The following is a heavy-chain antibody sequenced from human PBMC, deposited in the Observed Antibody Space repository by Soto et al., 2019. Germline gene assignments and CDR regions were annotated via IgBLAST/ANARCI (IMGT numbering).Heavy chain of an antibody. CDR1: GFTFSNAW. Sequence: GGSLRLSCAASGFTFSNAWMSWVRQAPGKGLEWVGRKSKTDGGTTDYAAPVKGRFTISRDDSKNTLYLQMNSLKTEDTAVYYCTTSVTNGTYYGDYLYDYWGQGTLVTVSS. V-gene: IGHV3-15*01. D-gene: IGHD4-17*01. CDR3: TTSVTNGTYYGDYLYDY. J-gene: IGHJ4*02. CDR2: KSKTDGGTT.